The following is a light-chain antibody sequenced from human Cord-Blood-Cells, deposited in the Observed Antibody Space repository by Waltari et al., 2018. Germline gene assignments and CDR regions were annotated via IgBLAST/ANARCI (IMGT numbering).Light chain of an antibody. J-gene: IGLJ2*01. CDR1: SSNIGAGYD. CDR2: GNS. V-gene: IGLV1-40*01. Sequence: QSVLTQPPSVSGAPGQRVTISCTGSSSNIGAGYDVHWYQQLPGTAPKLLIYGNSHRPSGVPDRFSGSKSVTSASLAITGLQAEDEADYYCQSYDSSLSGGVFGGGTKLTVL. CDR3: QSYDSSLSGGV.